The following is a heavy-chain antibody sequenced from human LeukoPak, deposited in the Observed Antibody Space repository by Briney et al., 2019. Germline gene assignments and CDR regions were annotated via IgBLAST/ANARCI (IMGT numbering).Heavy chain of an antibody. V-gene: IGHV3-30*04. CDR2: ISYDGSNK. D-gene: IGHD3-10*01. J-gene: IGHJ6*04. Sequence: GRSLRLSCAASGFTFSSYAMHWVRQAPGKGLEWVAVISYDGSNKYYADSVKGRFTISRDNSKNTLYLQMNSLRAEDTAVYYCAGDQSGYDYGMDVWGKGTTVTVSS. CDR1: GFTFSSYA. CDR3: AGDQSGYDYGMDV.